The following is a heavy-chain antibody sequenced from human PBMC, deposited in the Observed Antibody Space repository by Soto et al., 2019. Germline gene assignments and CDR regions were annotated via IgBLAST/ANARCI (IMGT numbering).Heavy chain of an antibody. CDR1: GGSVSSGSYY. V-gene: IGHV4-61*01. Sequence: KTSETLSLTCSVSGGSVSSGSYYWNWIRQPPGKALEWIGYVYYSGSTNYNLSLKSRVTISVDRSKNQFSLMLSSVTAADTAVYYCARLTYYDFWSDHDYWGQGTPVTVSS. CDR3: ARLTYYDFWSDHDY. J-gene: IGHJ4*02. D-gene: IGHD3-3*01. CDR2: VYYSGST.